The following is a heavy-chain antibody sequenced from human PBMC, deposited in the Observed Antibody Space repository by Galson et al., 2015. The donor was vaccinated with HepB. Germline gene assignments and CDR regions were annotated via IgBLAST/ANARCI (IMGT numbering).Heavy chain of an antibody. CDR1: GFTFSSYW. Sequence: SLRLSCAASGFTFSSYWMSWVRQAPGKGLEWVANIKLDGSEKYYVDSVRGRFTISRDNAKNSLYLQMNSLRAEDTAVYYCARGDSSSWYFDYWGQGTLVTVSS. J-gene: IGHJ4*02. D-gene: IGHD6-13*01. CDR3: ARGDSSSWYFDY. V-gene: IGHV3-7*03. CDR2: IKLDGSEK.